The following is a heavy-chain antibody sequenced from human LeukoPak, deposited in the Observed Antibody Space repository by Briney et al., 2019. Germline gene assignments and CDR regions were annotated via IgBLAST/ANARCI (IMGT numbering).Heavy chain of an antibody. CDR3: ARVDDSSGYYYFDY. Sequence: GGSLRLSCAASGFTFSGYALHWVRQAPGKGLEWVAVISNDANNKHYADSVKGRFTISRDNAKKSLYLQMNSLRAEDTAVYYCARVDDSSGYYYFDYWGEGTLVTVSS. J-gene: IGHJ4*02. CDR2: ISNDANNK. CDR1: GFTFSGYA. V-gene: IGHV3-30*04. D-gene: IGHD3-22*01.